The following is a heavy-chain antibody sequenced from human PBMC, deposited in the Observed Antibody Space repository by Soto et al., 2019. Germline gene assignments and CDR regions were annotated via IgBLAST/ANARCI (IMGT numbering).Heavy chain of an antibody. Sequence: QVQLVQSGAEVKKPGASVKVSCKASGYTFTSYGISWVRQAPGQGLEWMGWISVYDGNTNSAQKLEVSVTMTTDTSTSTAYMELRSLRSDDTAVYYCARGKATMLVVVGDYWGQGTLVTVSS. CDR1: GYTFTSYG. J-gene: IGHJ4*02. CDR3: ARGKATMLVVVGDY. CDR2: ISVYDGNT. D-gene: IGHD3-22*01. V-gene: IGHV1-18*01.